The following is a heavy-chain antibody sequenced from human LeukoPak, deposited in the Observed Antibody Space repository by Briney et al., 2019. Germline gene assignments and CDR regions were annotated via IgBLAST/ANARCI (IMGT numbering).Heavy chain of an antibody. J-gene: IGHJ4*02. CDR3: ARFGGYCSSTSCFDY. D-gene: IGHD2-2*01. Sequence: GGSLRLSCAASKFAFSSYAMSWVRQAPGKGLEWVSAISGGGGNTYYADSVKGRFTISRDNSKNTLYLQMNSLRAEDTAVYYCARFGGYCSSTSCFDYWGQGTLVTVSS. CDR1: KFAFSSYA. CDR2: ISGGGGNT. V-gene: IGHV3-23*01.